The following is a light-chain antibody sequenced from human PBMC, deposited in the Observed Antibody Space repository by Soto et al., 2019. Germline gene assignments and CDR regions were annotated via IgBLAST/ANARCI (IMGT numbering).Light chain of an antibody. CDR2: AAS. Sequence: DIQLNQSPSFLSASVGDRVTITCRASQGINSYLAWYQQKPGKVPKLLIYAASTLQSGVPSRFSGSGSGTEFTLTISSLQPEDFATYYGQQINSYPITFGQGTRLEI. J-gene: IGKJ5*01. CDR3: QQINSYPIT. CDR1: QGINSY. V-gene: IGKV1-9*01.